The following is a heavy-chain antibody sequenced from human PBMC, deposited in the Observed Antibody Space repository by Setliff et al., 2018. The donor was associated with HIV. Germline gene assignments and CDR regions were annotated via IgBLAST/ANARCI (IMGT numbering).Heavy chain of an antibody. Sequence: PGGSLRLSCAASGFTFSSYDMHWVRQATGKGLEWVSAIGTAGDTYYPGSVKGRFTISRENAKNSLYLQMNSLRAGDTAVYYCARDQGAGTYYYYYGMDVWGQGTTVTVSS. CDR1: GFTFSSYD. CDR3: ARDQGAGTYYYYYGMDV. CDR2: IGTAGDT. J-gene: IGHJ6*02. V-gene: IGHV3-13*01. D-gene: IGHD6-13*01.